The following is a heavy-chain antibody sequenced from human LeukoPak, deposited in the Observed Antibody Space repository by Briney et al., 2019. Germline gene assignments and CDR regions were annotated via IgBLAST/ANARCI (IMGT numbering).Heavy chain of an antibody. D-gene: IGHD4-11*01. CDR3: AGYGNYWDWYFDL. J-gene: IGHJ2*01. V-gene: IGHV4-61*01. CDR2: IHYSGST. CDR1: GGSISSNSYY. Sequence: PSETLSLTCAVSGGSISSNSYYWSWIRQPPGKGLEWIGYIHYSGSTNHNPSLKSRVTISIDTSKNQISLRLTSVTAADTAVYYCAGYGNYWDWYFDLWGRGTLVTVSS.